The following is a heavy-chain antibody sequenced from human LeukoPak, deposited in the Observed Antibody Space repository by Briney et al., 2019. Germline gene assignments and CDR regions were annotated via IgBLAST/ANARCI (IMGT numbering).Heavy chain of an antibody. CDR1: GFTFSSYS. CDR3: AREYYYDSSGYYYPLGGMDV. CDR2: ISSSSSTI. D-gene: IGHD3-22*01. Sequence: PGGSLRLSCAASGFTFSSYSMNWVRQAPGKGLEWVSYISSSSSTIYYADSVKGRFTISRDNAKNSLYLQMNSLRDEDTAVYYCAREYYYDSSGYYYPLGGMDVWGQGATVTVSS. J-gene: IGHJ6*02. V-gene: IGHV3-48*02.